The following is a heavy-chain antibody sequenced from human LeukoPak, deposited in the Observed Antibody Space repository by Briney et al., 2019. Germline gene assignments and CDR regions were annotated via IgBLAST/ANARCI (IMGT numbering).Heavy chain of an antibody. CDR3: ARGRSSSLNWFDP. CDR1: GGSFSGYY. J-gene: IGHJ5*02. D-gene: IGHD6-13*01. CDR2: INHSGST. V-gene: IGHV4-34*01. Sequence: LETLSLTCAVYGGSFSGYYWSWIRQPPGKGLEWIGEINHSGSTNYNPSLKSRVTISVDTSKNQFSLKLSSVTAADTAVYYCARGRSSSLNWFDPWGQGTPVTVSS.